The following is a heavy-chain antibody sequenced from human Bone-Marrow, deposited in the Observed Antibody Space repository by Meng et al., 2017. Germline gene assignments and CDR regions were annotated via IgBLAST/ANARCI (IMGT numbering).Heavy chain of an antibody. CDR3: ARGGGSYYHFDY. CDR1: GDSVSSNSAA. CDR2: KYYRSKWYN. Sequence: QVQLQQSGPGLVKPSQTLSLTCDISGDSVSSNSAAWNWVRQSPSRGLEWLGRKYYRSKWYNDYALSVQSRITINPDTSKNQFSLQLNSVTPEDTAVYYCARGGGSYYHFDYWGQGTLVTVSS. J-gene: IGHJ4*02. V-gene: IGHV6-1*01. D-gene: IGHD1-26*01.